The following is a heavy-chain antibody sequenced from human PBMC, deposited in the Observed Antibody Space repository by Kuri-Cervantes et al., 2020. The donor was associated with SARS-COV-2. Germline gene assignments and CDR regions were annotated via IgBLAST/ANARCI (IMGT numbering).Heavy chain of an antibody. V-gene: IGHV3-30*18. Sequence: GESLKISCAASGFTFSSYWMSWVRQAPGKGLEWVAVISYDGSNKYYADSVKGRFTISRDNSKNTLYLQMNSLRAEDTAVYYCAKRYSSSWTGPSPFDYWGQGTLVTVSS. D-gene: IGHD6-13*01. J-gene: IGHJ4*02. CDR1: GFTFSSYW. CDR3: AKRYSSSWTGPSPFDY. CDR2: ISYDGSNK.